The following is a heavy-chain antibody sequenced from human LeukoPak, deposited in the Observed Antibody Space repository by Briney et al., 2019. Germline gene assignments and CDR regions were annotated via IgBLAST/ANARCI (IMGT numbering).Heavy chain of an antibody. V-gene: IGHV1-18*01. CDR3: ARERELPNMIDY. CDR2: ISAYNGNT. J-gene: IGHJ4*02. CDR1: GGTFSDYA. D-gene: IGHD1-26*01. Sequence: ASVKVSCKAFGGTFSDYAISWVRQAPGQGLEWMGWISAYNGNTNYAQKLQGRVTMTTDTSTSTAYMELRSLRSDDTAVYYCARERELPNMIDYWGQGTLVTVSS.